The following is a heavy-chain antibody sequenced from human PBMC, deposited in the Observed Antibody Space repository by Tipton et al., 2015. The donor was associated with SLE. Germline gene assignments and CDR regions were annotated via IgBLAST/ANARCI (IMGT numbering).Heavy chain of an antibody. J-gene: IGHJ4*02. CDR3: ARQGGQWLDFDC. V-gene: IGHV4-61*02. CDR1: GGSISSGIYY. D-gene: IGHD6-19*01. CDR2: MYISGGT. Sequence: TLSLTCTVSGGSISSGIYYWSWIRQPAGRGLEWIGGMYISGGTNYNPSLRSRVSISVDTSKNQFSLKLSSVTAADTAVYYCARQGGQWLDFDCWGQGTLVTVSS.